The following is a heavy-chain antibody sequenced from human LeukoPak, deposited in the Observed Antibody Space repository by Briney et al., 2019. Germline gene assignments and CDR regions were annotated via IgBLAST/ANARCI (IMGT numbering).Heavy chain of an antibody. Sequence: PGRSLRLSCAASGFTFSSYGMHWVRQAPGKGLEWVAYIQYDGSNQQYADSVKGRFSISRDSSKNILNLQMNSLRGDDTAVCYCAKDRCSNGIGCYYYYMDVWGKGTTVTIYS. CDR3: AKDRCSNGIGCYYYYMDV. CDR2: IQYDGSNQ. CDR1: GFTFSSYG. D-gene: IGHD2-8*01. J-gene: IGHJ6*03. V-gene: IGHV3-30*18.